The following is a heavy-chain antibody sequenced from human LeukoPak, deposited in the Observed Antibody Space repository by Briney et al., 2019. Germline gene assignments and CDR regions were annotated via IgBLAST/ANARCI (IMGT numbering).Heavy chain of an antibody. CDR2: IIPIFGTA. CDR3: ATTGITGTEINY. J-gene: IGHJ4*02. D-gene: IGHD1/OR15-1a*01. Sequence: SVKVSCKASGGTFSSYAISWVRQAPGQGLEWMGGIIPIFGTANYAQKFQGRVTITADESTSTAYMELSSLKTEDTAVYYCATTGITGTEINYWGQGTLVTVSS. V-gene: IGHV1-69*13. CDR1: GGTFSSYA.